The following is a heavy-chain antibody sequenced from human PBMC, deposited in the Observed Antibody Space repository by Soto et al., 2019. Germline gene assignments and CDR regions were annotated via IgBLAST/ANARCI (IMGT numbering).Heavy chain of an antibody. Sequence: HLVESGGGLVKPGGSLRLSCAASGFTFNNAWMSWVRQAPGKGLEWVGRIKGEADGGTTDYAAPVKGRITISRDHSKAKLSLRMNSLKPEDTAVYYCPPGLSNGYYNFDYWGQGTPVTVYS. CDR2: IKGEADGGTT. CDR1: GFTFNNAW. J-gene: IGHJ4*02. D-gene: IGHD3-22*01. CDR3: PPGLSNGYYNFDY. V-gene: IGHV3-15*01.